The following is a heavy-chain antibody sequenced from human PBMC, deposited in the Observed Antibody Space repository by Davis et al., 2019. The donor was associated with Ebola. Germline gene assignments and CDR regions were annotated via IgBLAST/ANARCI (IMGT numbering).Heavy chain of an antibody. J-gene: IGHJ4*02. CDR2: ITDGRAYT. CDR3: ARDLNYYDSSGYYSVYFDY. Sequence: PGGSLRLSCAASGFNFSDYYMGWIRQAPGQGLEWVTHITDGRAYTHYADSVKGRFTIPRDNAKNSLYLQMNSLRAEDTAVYYCARDLNYYDSSGYYSVYFDYWGQGTLVTVSS. V-gene: IGHV3-11*06. D-gene: IGHD3-22*01. CDR1: GFNFSDYY.